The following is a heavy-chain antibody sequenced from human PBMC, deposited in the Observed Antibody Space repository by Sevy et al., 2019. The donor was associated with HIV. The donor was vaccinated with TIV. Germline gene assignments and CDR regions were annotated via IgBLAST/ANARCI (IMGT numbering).Heavy chain of an antibody. D-gene: IGHD3-9*01. V-gene: IGHV3-64D*06. J-gene: IGHJ5*02. CDR3: VKDRIETILWSKGDWFDP. CDR1: GFSFSAYG. CDR2: LSSHNAGST. Sequence: GGSLRLSCAASGFSFSAYGMHWVRQAPGKGLEYVSGLSSHNAGSTYYADSVNGRFTISRDNSKNTLYLQMTSLRTEDTAVYYCVKDRIETILWSKGDWFDPWGQGTLVTVSS.